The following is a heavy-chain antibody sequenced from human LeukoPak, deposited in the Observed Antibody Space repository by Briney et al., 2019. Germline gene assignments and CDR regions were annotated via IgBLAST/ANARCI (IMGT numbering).Heavy chain of an antibody. CDR1: GFTFSSYG. J-gene: IGHJ5*02. Sequence: PGGSLRLSCAASGFTFSSYGMHWVRQAPGKGLEWVAVISYDGSNKYYADSVKGRFTISRDNSKNTLYLQMNSLRAEDTAVYYCARDFRGDNWFDPWGQGTLVTVSS. D-gene: IGHD3-10*01. CDR3: ARDFRGDNWFDP. V-gene: IGHV3-30*03. CDR2: ISYDGSNK.